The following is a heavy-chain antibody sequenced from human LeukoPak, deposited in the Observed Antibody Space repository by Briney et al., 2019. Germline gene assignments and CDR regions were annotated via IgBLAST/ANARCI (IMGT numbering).Heavy chain of an antibody. CDR2: IIPIFGTT. Sequence: SVKVSCKASGGTFSSYAISWVRQAPGQGLEWMGGIIPIFGTTNYARKFQGRVTITADESTSTAYMELSSLRSEDTAVYYCARVTLGAYGGNFYYYYGMDVWGQGTTVTVSS. V-gene: IGHV1-69*13. CDR3: ARVTLGAYGGNFYYYYGMDV. CDR1: GGTFSSYA. D-gene: IGHD4-23*01. J-gene: IGHJ6*02.